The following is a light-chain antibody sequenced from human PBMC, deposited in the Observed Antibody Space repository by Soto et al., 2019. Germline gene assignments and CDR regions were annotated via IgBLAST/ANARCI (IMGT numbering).Light chain of an antibody. CDR2: GAS. J-gene: IGKJ3*01. V-gene: IGKV3-20*01. Sequence: EIVLTQSPGTLSLSPGEIATSSCRASQSVGSSYLAWYQQKPRQAPRLLIYGASRRAAGIPDRFSGSGSGTDFSLSISRLEPEDVPVYYCQQYATSPFTFGPVTKVDIK. CDR3: QQYATSPFT. CDR1: QSVGSSY.